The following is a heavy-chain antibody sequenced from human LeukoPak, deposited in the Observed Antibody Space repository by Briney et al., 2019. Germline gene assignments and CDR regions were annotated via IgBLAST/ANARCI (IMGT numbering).Heavy chain of an antibody. J-gene: IGHJ4*02. Sequence: ASVKVSCKASGYTFTGYYMHWVRQAPGQGLEWMGWINPNSGGTNYAQKFQGRVTMTRDTSISTAYMELSRLRSDDTAVYYCARDSQIDYGDYVDYWGQGTLVTVSS. CDR2: INPNSGGT. CDR3: ARDSQIDYGDYVDY. CDR1: GYTFTGYY. V-gene: IGHV1-2*02. D-gene: IGHD4-17*01.